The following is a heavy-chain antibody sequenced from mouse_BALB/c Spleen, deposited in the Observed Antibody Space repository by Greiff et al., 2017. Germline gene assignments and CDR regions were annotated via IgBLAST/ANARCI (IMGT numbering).Heavy chain of an antibody. J-gene: IGHJ4*01. CDR2: IRNKANGYTT. Sequence: EVKLVESGGGLVQPGGSLRLSCATSGFTFTDYYMSWVRQPPGKALEWLGFIRNKANGYTTVYSASVKGRFTISRDNSQSILYLQMNTLRAEDSATYYCARGRQDYRFAMDYWGQGTSVTVSS. D-gene: IGHD2-14*01. V-gene: IGHV7-3*02. CDR1: GFTFTDYY. CDR3: ARGRQDYRFAMDY.